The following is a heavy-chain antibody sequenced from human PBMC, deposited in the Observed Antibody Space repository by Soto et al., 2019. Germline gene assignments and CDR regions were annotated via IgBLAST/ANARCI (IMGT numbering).Heavy chain of an antibody. CDR1: GFTVSSYA. J-gene: IGHJ6*03. Sequence: EVQLLESGGVLVQPGGSLRLSCAASGFTVSSYAMSWVRQAPGKGLEWVSVIRVIGSTYSADSVKGRFTISRDSSKNTVYLQMDGLRAEDTAVYYCAKALRFTFTKRSFMDGCCRGTTVTVS. CDR3: AKALRFTFTKRSFMDG. D-gene: IGHD3-16*01. V-gene: IGHV3-23*01. CDR2: IRVIGST.